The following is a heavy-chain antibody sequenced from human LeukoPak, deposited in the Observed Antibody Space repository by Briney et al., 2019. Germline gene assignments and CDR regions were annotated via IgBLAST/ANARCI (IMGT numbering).Heavy chain of an antibody. CDR1: GGSFSVYY. CDR3: AGGLGMPVLTRRWFDP. Sequence: SETLSLTCAVYGGSFSVYYWSWIRQPPGKGLEWIGEINHSGSTNYNPSLKSRVTISVDTSKNQFSLKLSSVTAADTAVYYCAGGLGMPVLTRRWFDPWGQGTLVTVSS. J-gene: IGHJ5*02. D-gene: IGHD2-2*01. CDR2: INHSGST. V-gene: IGHV4-34*01.